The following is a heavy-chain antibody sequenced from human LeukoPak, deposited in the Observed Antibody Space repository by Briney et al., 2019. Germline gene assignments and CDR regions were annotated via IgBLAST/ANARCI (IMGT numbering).Heavy chain of an antibody. CDR2: IYRGGST. CDR1: GFTVSSNY. J-gene: IGHJ4*02. V-gene: IGHV3-66*04. D-gene: IGHD3-16*01. Sequence: GGSLRLSCAASGFTVSSNYMSWVRQALAKGLDWVSVIYRGGSTYYAESVKGRFTISRDNSKNTLYLQMNSLRAEDTAVYYCASQVITFGGVIDWGQGTLVTVSS. CDR3: ASQVITFGGVID.